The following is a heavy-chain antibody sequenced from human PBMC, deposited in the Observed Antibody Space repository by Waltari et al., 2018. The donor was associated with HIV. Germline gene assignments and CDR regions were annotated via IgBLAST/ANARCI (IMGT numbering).Heavy chain of an antibody. CDR1: GFRFSLYA. CDR2: VSGSGANT. V-gene: IGHV3-23*01. D-gene: IGHD5-12*01. Sequence: EVQLLESGGALVQPGGSLRLSCAASGFRFSLYAMTWFRQAPGKGLEWVSAVSGSGANTYYADAVKGRFTVSRDNSKNTIYLQMDSLRAEDTAVYYCAKDTFNLSGYFHYWGQGTLVTVSS. CDR3: AKDTFNLSGYFHY. J-gene: IGHJ4*02.